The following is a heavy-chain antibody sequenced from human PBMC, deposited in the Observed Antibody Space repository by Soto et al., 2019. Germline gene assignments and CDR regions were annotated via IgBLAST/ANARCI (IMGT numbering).Heavy chain of an antibody. Sequence: GASVKVSCKVSGYTLTELSMHWVRQAPGKGLEWMGGFDPEDGETIYAQKFQGRVTMTEDTSTDTAYMELSSLRSEDTAVYYCAAGWELLTAHQFDSWGQGTLVTVSS. V-gene: IGHV1-24*01. J-gene: IGHJ4*02. CDR1: GYTLTELS. CDR2: FDPEDGET. D-gene: IGHD1-26*01. CDR3: AAGWELLTAHQFDS.